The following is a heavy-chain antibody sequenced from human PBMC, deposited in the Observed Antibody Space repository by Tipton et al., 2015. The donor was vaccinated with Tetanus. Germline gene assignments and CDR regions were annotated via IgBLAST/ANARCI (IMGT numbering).Heavy chain of an antibody. J-gene: IGHJ5*02. CDR2: ISSSSSYI. V-gene: IGHV3-21*01. CDR1: GFTFSSYS. Sequence: CAASGFTFSSYSMNWVRQAPGKGLEWVSSISSSSSYIYYADSVKGRFTISRDNAKNSLYLQMNSLRAEDTAVYYCARESTMNWFDPWGQGTLVTVSS. CDR3: ARESTMNWFDP. D-gene: IGHD5/OR15-5a*01.